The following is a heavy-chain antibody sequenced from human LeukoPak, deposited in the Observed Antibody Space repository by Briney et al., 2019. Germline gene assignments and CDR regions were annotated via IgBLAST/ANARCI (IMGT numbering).Heavy chain of an antibody. CDR2: ISAYNGNT. Sequence: ASVKVSCKASGYTFTSYGISRVRQAPGQGLEWMGWISAYNGNTNYAQKLQGRVTMTTDTSTSTAYMELRSLRSDDTAVYYCARKVQQLVPDDAFDIWGQGTMVTVSS. D-gene: IGHD6-6*01. V-gene: IGHV1-18*01. CDR1: GYTFTSYG. J-gene: IGHJ3*02. CDR3: ARKVQQLVPDDAFDI.